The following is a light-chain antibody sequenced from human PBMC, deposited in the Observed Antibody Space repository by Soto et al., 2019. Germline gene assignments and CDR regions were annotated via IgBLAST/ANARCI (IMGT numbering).Light chain of an antibody. J-gene: IGKJ3*01. CDR1: QSVSAW. CDR3: QQYSSYAIFA. CDR2: KTS. Sequence: DIQVTQSPSTLSASVGDRVTLTCRASQSVSAWLAWFQQKPGKAPKLLIYKTSNLESGVPSRFSGSGSGTEFTLTISSLQPDDFATYYCQQYSSYAIFAFGPGTKVDIK. V-gene: IGKV1-5*03.